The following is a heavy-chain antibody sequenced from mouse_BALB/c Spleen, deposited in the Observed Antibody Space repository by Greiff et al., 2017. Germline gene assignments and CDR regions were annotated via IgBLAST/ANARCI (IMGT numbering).Heavy chain of an antibody. D-gene: IGHD2-3*01. V-gene: IGHV5-6-5*01. CDR1: GFTFSSFG. Sequence: EVKLVESGGGLVQPGGSRKLSCAASGFTFSSFGMHWVRQAPEKGLEWVASISSGGSTYYPDSVKGRFTISRDNARNILYLQMSSLRSEDTAMYYCARGDGYSYYFDYWGQGTTLTVSS. CDR3: ARGDGYSYYFDY. J-gene: IGHJ2*01. CDR2: ISSGGST.